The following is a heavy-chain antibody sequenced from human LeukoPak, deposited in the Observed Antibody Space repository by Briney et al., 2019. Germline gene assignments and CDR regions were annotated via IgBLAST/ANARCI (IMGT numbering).Heavy chain of an antibody. Sequence: SETLSLTCTVSGGSISSYYWSWIRQPPGKGLEWIGYIYYSGSTNYKPSLKSRVTISVDTSKNQFSLKLSSVTAADTAVYYCARVFGYYYGSGSYYRFDPWGQGTLVTVSS. V-gene: IGHV4-59*01. J-gene: IGHJ5*02. D-gene: IGHD3-10*01. CDR1: GGSISSYY. CDR3: ARVFGYYYGSGSYYRFDP. CDR2: IYYSGST.